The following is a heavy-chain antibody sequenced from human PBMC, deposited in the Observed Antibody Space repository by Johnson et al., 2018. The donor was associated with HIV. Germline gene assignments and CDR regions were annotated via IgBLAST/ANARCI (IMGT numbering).Heavy chain of an antibody. V-gene: IGHV3-30*02. D-gene: IGHD3-16*01. CDR2: IRYDGSNK. CDR3: ARDPRLGELKIDRRGYAFDI. Sequence: HVQLVESGGGVVQPGGSLRLSCAASGFTFNTYGMDWVRQAPDKGLEWVAFIRYDGSNKYYADSVKGRFTISRDNSKNTLYRQMNSLRAEDTAVYYCARDPRLGELKIDRRGYAFDIWGQGTMVTVSS. CDR1: GFTFNTYG. J-gene: IGHJ3*02.